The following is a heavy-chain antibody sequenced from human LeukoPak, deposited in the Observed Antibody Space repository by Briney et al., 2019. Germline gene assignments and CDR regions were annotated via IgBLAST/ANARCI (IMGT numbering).Heavy chain of an antibody. V-gene: IGHV1-2*02. CDR1: GYTFTGYY. CDR3: ASYYYDSSGYYYDAPHAFDI. D-gene: IGHD3-22*01. Sequence: ASVKVSCKASGYTFTGYYMHWVRQAPGQGLEWMGWINPNSGGTNYAQKFQGRVTMTRDTSISTAYMELSRLRSDDTAVYHCASYYYDSSGYYYDAPHAFDIWGQGTMVTVSS. CDR2: INPNSGGT. J-gene: IGHJ3*02.